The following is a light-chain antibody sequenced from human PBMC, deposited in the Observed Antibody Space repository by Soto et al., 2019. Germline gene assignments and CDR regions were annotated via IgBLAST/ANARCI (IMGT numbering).Light chain of an antibody. CDR3: QSYDSSLSALYV. CDR2: GNS. CDR1: SSNIGAGYD. V-gene: IGLV1-40*01. J-gene: IGLJ1*01. Sequence: SVLTQQPSVSGAPGQRGTISCTGSSSNIGAGYDVHWYQQLPGTAPKLLIYGNSNRPSGVPDRFSGSKSGTSASLAITGLQSEDEADYYCQSYDSSLSALYVFGTGTKVTVL.